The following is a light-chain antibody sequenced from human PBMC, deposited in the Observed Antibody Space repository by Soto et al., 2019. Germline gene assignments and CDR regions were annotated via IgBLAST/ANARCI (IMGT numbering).Light chain of an antibody. CDR1: QSVSSN. CDR2: SAS. CDR3: QQYNNWPLT. Sequence: EIVMTQSPATLPVSPGERATLSCRASQSVSSNLAWSQQKPGQAPRLLICSASTRAPGIPARFSGSWSGTECTLTISSLHSEDFAVYYCQQYNNWPLTFGGETNVDIK. V-gene: IGKV3-15*01. J-gene: IGKJ4*01.